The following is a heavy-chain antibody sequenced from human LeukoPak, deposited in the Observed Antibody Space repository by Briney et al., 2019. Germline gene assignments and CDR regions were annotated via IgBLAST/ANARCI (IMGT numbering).Heavy chain of an antibody. Sequence: AGGSLRLSCAASGFTFDDYAMHWVRQAPGKGLEWVSGISWNSGSIGYADSVKGRFTISRDNAKNSLYLQMNSLRAEDTALYYCAKDRGFTVTTGSLGAFDIWGQGTMVTVSS. CDR1: GFTFDDYA. J-gene: IGHJ3*02. V-gene: IGHV3-9*01. D-gene: IGHD4-17*01. CDR3: AKDRGFTVTTGSLGAFDI. CDR2: ISWNSGSI.